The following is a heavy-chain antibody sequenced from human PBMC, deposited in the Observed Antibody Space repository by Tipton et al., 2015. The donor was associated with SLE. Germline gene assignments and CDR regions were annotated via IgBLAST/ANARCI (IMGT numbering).Heavy chain of an antibody. CDR2: IHYSGKT. J-gene: IGHJ5*02. CDR1: GGSIDYQY. V-gene: IGHV4-59*11. Sequence: GLVKPSETLSLTCPVSGGSIDYQYWSWIRQTPGKGLEYIGFIHYSGKTDSHPSLKSRVTMSVDTSKNQFSLRLSSVTTADTAVYYCARGFLEMFDPWGPGTLVTVSS. CDR3: ARGFLEMFDP. D-gene: IGHD3-3*01.